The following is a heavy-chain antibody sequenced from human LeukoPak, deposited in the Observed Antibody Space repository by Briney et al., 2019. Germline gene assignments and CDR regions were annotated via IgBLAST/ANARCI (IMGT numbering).Heavy chain of an antibody. CDR2: ISAYNGNT. Sequence: ASVKVSCKASGYTFTSYGISWVRQAPGQGLEWMGWISAYNGNTNYAQKLQGRVTMTTDTSTSTAYMELRSLRSDDTAVYYCGRVPILIFSGWYGFDYWGQGTLVTVSS. CDR1: GYTFTSYG. D-gene: IGHD6-19*01. V-gene: IGHV1-18*01. J-gene: IGHJ4*02. CDR3: GRVPILIFSGWYGFDY.